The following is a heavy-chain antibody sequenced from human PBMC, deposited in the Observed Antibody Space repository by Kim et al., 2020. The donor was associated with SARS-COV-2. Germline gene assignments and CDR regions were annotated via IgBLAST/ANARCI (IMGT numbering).Heavy chain of an antibody. Sequence: GGSLRLSCAASGFTFSSYGMHWVRQAPGKGLEWVAVIWYDGSNIYYADTVKGRFTISRDNSKNTLYLQMNSLSAEDTAVYYCARDPDYGDYVGAFDIWGQGTMVTVSS. J-gene: IGHJ3*02. CDR2: IWYDGSNI. CDR3: ARDPDYGDYVGAFDI. D-gene: IGHD4-17*01. V-gene: IGHV3-33*01. CDR1: GFTFSSYG.